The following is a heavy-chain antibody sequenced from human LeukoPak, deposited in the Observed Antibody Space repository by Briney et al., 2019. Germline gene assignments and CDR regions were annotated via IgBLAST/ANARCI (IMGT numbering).Heavy chain of an antibody. CDR1: GGSFSDYY. Sequence: SETLSLTCAVYGGSFSDYYWSWIRQPPGKGLEWIGEINHSGNTNYNPSLKSRVTISVDTSKNQFSLKLSSVTAADTAVYYCARTYYYDSSGYSRITALSGMDVWGQGTTVTVSS. V-gene: IGHV4-34*01. D-gene: IGHD3-22*01. CDR2: INHSGNT. J-gene: IGHJ6*02. CDR3: ARTYYYDSSGYSRITALSGMDV.